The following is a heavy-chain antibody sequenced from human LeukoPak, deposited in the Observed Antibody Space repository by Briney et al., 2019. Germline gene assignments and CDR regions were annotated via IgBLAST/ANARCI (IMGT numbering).Heavy chain of an antibody. V-gene: IGHV3-23*01. CDR1: GFTFSSYA. D-gene: IGHD2/OR15-2a*01. CDR3: AKELQARSQYYYFDY. CDR2: ISGSGGST. Sequence: PGGSLRLSCAASGFTFSSYAMSWVRQAPGKGLEWVSAISGSGGSTYYADSVKGRFTISRDNSKNTLYLQMNSLRAEDAAVYYCAKELQARSQYYYFDYWGQGTLVTVSS. J-gene: IGHJ4*02.